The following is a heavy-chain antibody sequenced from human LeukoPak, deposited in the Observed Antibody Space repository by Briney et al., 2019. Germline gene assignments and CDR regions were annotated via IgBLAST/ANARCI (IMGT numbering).Heavy chain of an antibody. CDR1: GYTFTGYY. D-gene: IGHD3-22*01. CDR2: INPNSGGT. CDR3: ARGLDYDSSGYYPDY. Sequence: ASVKVSCKASGYTFTGYYMHWVRQAPGQGLEWMGWINPNSGGTNYAQKFQGRVTMTRDTSISTAYMELSRLRSDDTAVYYCARGLDYDSSGYYPDYWGQGTLVTVSS. V-gene: IGHV1-2*02. J-gene: IGHJ4*02.